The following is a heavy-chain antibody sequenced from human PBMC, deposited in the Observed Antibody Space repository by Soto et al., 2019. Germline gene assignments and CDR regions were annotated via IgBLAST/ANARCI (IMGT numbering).Heavy chain of an antibody. CDR1: GFTFSSYA. J-gene: IGHJ4*02. D-gene: IGHD2-15*01. CDR2: ISGSGGST. Sequence: SGGSLRLSCAASGFTFSSYAMSWVRQAPGKGLEWVSAISGSGGSTYYADSVKGRFTISRDNSKNTLYLQMNSLRAEDTAVYYCTNANRYCRGVNSFTFDYWGLGTLVTVSS. V-gene: IGHV3-23*01. CDR3: TNANRYCRGVNSFTFDY.